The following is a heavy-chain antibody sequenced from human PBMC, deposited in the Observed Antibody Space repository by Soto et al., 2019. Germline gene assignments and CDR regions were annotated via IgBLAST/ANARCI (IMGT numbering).Heavy chain of an antibody. D-gene: IGHD3-3*01. CDR2: IYYSGST. V-gene: IGHV4-30-4*01. CDR3: ARVGAYDFWSGYYRWFDY. Sequence: SETLSLTCTVSGGSISSGDYYWSWIRQPPGKGLEWIGYIYYSGSTYYNPSLKSRVTISVDTSKNQFSLKLSSVTAADTAVYYCARVGAYDFWSGYYRWFDYWGQGTLVTVS. J-gene: IGHJ4*02. CDR1: GGSISSGDYY.